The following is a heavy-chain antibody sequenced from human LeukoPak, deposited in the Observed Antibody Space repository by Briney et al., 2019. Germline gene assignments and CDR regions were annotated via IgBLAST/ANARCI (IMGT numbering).Heavy chain of an antibody. D-gene: IGHD2-2*01. J-gene: IGHJ4*02. CDR2: IYYTGST. CDR1: GGSISGYY. CDR3: ARGDVVVLPAASLYLDY. Sequence: SETLSLTCTVSGGSISGYYWSWIRQPPGKGLEWIVFIYYTGSTNYNPSLKSRVTISVDTSKNQFSLKLSSVTAADTAVYYCARGDVVVLPAASLYLDYWDQGTLVTVSS. V-gene: IGHV4-59*01.